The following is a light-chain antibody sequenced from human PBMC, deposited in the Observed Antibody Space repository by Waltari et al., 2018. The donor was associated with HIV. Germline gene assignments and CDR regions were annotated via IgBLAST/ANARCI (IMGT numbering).Light chain of an antibody. CDR2: LGS. CDR3: MQALQTVYT. J-gene: IGKJ2*01. V-gene: IGKV2-28*01. Sequence: DIVMTQSPLSLPVTPGEPASISCRSSQSLLQSPQLLIYLGSNRASGVPDRFSGSGSGTDFTLKISRVEAEDVGVYYCMQALQTVYTFGQGTKLEIK. CDR1: QSLL.